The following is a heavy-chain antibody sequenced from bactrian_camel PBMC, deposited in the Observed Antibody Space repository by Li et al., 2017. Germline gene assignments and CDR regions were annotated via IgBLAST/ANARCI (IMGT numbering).Heavy chain of an antibody. J-gene: IGHJ4*01. D-gene: IGHD2*01. Sequence: DVQLVESGGGLVQPGGSLRLSCTASGFTFSNYDVSWVRQAPGKGLEWVSAINSGGGTTYYADSFKGRFTISKGTYSHHLQMTSLKSDDTAVYYRAAQELPAWACNSRTVPGFIYQGQGTQVTVS. CDR1: GFTFSNYD. V-gene: IGHV3S40*01. CDR2: INSGGGTT.